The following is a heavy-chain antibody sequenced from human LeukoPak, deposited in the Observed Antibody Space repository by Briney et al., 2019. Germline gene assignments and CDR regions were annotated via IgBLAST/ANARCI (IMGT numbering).Heavy chain of an antibody. CDR2: IWYDGSNK. CDR3: ARDRGIAAAGLGGFDP. V-gene: IGHV3-33*08. Sequence: GGSLRLSCAASGFTVSSNYMSWVRQAPGKGLEWVAVIWYDGSNKYYADSVKGRFTISRDNSKNTLYLQMNSLRAEDTAVYYCARDRGIAAAGLGGFDPWGQGTLVTVSS. D-gene: IGHD6-13*01. CDR1: GFTVSSNY. J-gene: IGHJ5*02.